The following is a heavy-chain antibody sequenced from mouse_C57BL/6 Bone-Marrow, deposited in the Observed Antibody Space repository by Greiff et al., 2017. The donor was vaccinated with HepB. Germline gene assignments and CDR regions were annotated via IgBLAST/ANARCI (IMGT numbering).Heavy chain of an antibody. D-gene: IGHD1-1*01. CDR3: TTPPYYYYGSSYWYFDV. J-gene: IGHJ1*03. CDR1: GFNIKDDY. CDR2: IDPENGDT. V-gene: IGHV14-4*01. Sequence: VQLQQSGAELVRPGASVKLSCTASGFNIKDDYMHWVKQRPEQGLEWIGWIDPENGDTEYASKFQGKATITADTSSNTAYLQLSSLTSEDTAVYYCTTPPYYYYGSSYWYFDVWGTGTTVTVSS.